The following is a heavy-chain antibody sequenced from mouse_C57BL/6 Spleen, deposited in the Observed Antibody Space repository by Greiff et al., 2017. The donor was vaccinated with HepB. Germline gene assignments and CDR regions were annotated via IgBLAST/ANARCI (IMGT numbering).Heavy chain of an antibody. Sequence: EVKLMESGGGLVKPGGSLKLSCAASGFTFSDYGMHWVRQAPEKGLEWVAYISSGSSTIYYADTVKGRFTISRDNAKNTLFLQMTSLESEDTAMYYCARPSDYGDYAVDYWGQGTSVTVSS. D-gene: IGHD2-13*01. J-gene: IGHJ4*01. CDR3: ARPSDYGDYAVDY. CDR2: ISSGSSTI. V-gene: IGHV5-17*01. CDR1: GFTFSDYG.